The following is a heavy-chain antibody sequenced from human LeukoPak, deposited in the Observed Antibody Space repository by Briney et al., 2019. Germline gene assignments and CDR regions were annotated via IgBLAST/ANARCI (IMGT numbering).Heavy chain of an antibody. Sequence: SETLSLTCTVSGGSISNYYWSWIRQPAGKGLEWIGRIYTSGSTNYNPSLKSRVTMSVDTSKNQFYLKLSSVTAADTAVYCCARDPSYVAGYFDYWGQGTQVTVSS. CDR3: ARDPSYVAGYFDY. J-gene: IGHJ4*02. CDR2: IYTSGST. V-gene: IGHV4-4*07. D-gene: IGHD3-16*01. CDR1: GGSISNYY.